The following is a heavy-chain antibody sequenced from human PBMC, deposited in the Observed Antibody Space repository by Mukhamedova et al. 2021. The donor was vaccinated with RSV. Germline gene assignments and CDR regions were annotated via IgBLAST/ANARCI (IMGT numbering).Heavy chain of an antibody. D-gene: IGHD1-26*01. CDR3: AKFLGYSGSSWRAFDI. CDR2: ISGSGDST. Sequence: EWVSAISGSGDSTYYADSVKGRFTISRDNSKNTVNLQMNSLRAEDTAVYYCAKFLGYSGSSWRAFDIWGQGTMVTVSS. V-gene: IGHV3-23*01. J-gene: IGHJ3*02.